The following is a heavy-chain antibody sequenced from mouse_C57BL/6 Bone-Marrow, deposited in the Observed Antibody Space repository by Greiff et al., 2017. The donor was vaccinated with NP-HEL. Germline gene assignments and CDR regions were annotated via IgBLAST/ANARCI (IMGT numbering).Heavy chain of an antibody. CDR1: GYSITSGYY. CDR3: ARDDYDAWYFDV. V-gene: IGHV3-6*01. J-gene: IGHJ1*03. CDR2: ISYDGSN. D-gene: IGHD2-4*01. Sequence: ESGPGLVKPSQSLSLTCSVTGYSITSGYYWNWIRQFPGNKLEWMGYISYDGSNNYNPSLKNRISTTRDTSKNQFFLKLNSVTTEDTATYYCARDDYDAWYFDVWGTGTTVTVSS.